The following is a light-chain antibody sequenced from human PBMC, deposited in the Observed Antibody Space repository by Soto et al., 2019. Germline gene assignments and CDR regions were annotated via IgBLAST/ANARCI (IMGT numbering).Light chain of an antibody. CDR1: QSVSSSY. Sequence: EIVLTQSPGTLSLSPGETATLSCRASQSVSSSYLAWYQQKPGQAPRLLIYGASSRATGIPDRFSGSGSGTDFTLTISGLESADFAVYSCHQYGSSPRTFGQGTKVEIK. CDR3: HQYGSSPRT. J-gene: IGKJ1*01. V-gene: IGKV3-20*01. CDR2: GAS.